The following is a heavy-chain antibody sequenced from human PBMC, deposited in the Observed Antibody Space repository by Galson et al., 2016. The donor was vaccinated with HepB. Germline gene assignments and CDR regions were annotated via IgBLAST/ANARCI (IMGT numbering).Heavy chain of an antibody. CDR3: AKGPFRIPNWLDS. V-gene: IGHV3-7*03. Sequence: SLRLSCAASGFAFSSHWMTWVRQAPGKGLEWVADINQDGTETYYVDSLKGRFTISRDNAKNSLYLQMNSLRAEDTAVYFCAKGPFRIPNWLDSWGQGTLVTVSS. CDR2: INQDGTET. CDR1: GFAFSSHW. J-gene: IGHJ5*01. D-gene: IGHD1-14*01.